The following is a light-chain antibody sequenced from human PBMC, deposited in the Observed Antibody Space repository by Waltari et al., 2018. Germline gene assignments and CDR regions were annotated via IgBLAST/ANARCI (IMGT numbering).Light chain of an antibody. CDR1: TVAVTSGHY. CDR2: STN. J-gene: IGLJ1*01. Sequence: QPVVTQAPSLTVSPGGTVTLTCASSTVAVTSGHYPNWFQQKPGQAPRTLSYSTNNKHACTPARFSGSLLGDKAALTLAGVQPEDEAEYYCLLYYCGAQPFYVFGTGTKVTVL. V-gene: IGLV7-43*01. CDR3: LLYYCGAQPFYV.